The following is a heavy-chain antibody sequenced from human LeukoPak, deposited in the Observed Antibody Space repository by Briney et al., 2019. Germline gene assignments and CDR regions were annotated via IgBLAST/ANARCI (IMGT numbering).Heavy chain of an antibody. CDR2: INHSGST. J-gene: IGHJ4*02. D-gene: IGHD5-18*01. V-gene: IGHV4-34*01. CDR3: ARVYGDTAMVFLDY. CDR1: GGSFSGYY. Sequence: SKTLSLTCAVYGGSFSGYYWSWIRQPPGKGLEWIGEINHSGSTNYNPSLKSRVTISVDTSKNQFSLKLSSVTAADTAVYYCARVYGDTAMVFLDYWGQGTLVTVSS.